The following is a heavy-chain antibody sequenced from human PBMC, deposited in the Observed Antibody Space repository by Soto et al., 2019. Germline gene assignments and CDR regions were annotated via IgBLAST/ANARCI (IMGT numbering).Heavy chain of an antibody. CDR1: GFRFSDNA. Sequence: EVQLLESGGGLGQPEGSLRLSCAASGFRFSDNAVSWVRQAPGKGLEWVSIISGAGGSKYYADSVKGRFTISRDNSKNTVYLQLSRLRDEDTGLYYCAKANEPHVEFYYGMDVWGQGTAVTVS. D-gene: IGHD1-1*01. V-gene: IGHV3-23*01. CDR2: ISGAGGSK. J-gene: IGHJ6*02. CDR3: AKANEPHVEFYYGMDV.